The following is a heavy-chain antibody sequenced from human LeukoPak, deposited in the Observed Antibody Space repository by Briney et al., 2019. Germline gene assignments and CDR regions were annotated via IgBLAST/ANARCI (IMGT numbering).Heavy chain of an antibody. CDR3: ARGTHITMVRGALHY. CDR2: IWHDGSNK. Sequence: GGSLRLSCAASGFTFSSYGMHWVRQAPGKGLEWVAVIWHDGSNKYYADSVKGRFTISRDNSKNTLYLQMNSLRAEDTAVYYCARGTHITMVRGALHYWGQGTLVTVSS. V-gene: IGHV3-33*01. D-gene: IGHD3-10*01. J-gene: IGHJ4*02. CDR1: GFTFSSYG.